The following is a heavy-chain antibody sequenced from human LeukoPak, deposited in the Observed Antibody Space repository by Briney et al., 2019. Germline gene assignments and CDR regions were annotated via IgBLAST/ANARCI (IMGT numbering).Heavy chain of an antibody. V-gene: IGHV4-4*07. CDR1: GGSISSFY. D-gene: IGHD2-2*01. CDR3: ARQYCSSTSCSYYFDY. CDR2: IYTSGST. J-gene: IGHJ4*02. Sequence: SEPLSLTCTVSGGSISSFYWSWIRQPAGKGLEWIGRIYTSGSTNYNPSLRSRVTMSVDTSKNQFSLKLSSVTAADTAVYYCARQYCSSTSCSYYFDYWGQGTLVTVSS.